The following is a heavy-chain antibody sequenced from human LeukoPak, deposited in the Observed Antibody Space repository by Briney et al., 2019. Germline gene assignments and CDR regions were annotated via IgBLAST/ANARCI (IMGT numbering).Heavy chain of an antibody. J-gene: IGHJ5*02. D-gene: IGHD6-19*01. CDR1: GFTFSSYG. Sequence: PGGSLRLSCAASGFTFSSYGMHWVRQAPGKGLEWVSAISGRGGSTHYTDSVKGRFTISRDNSKNTVYLQMNSLRAEDTAVYYCAKAPAVAGFLNWFDPWGQGTLVTVSS. CDR3: AKAPAVAGFLNWFDP. V-gene: IGHV3-23*01. CDR2: ISGRGGST.